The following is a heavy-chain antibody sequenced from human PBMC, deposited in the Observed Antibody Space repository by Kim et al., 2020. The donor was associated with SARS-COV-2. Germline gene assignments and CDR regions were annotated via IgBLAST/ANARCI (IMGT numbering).Heavy chain of an antibody. CDR3: ARVSYCSGGSCYSHSFWFDP. V-gene: IGHV1-18*01. D-gene: IGHD2-15*01. CDR1: GYTFTSYG. J-gene: IGHJ5*02. CDR2: ISAYNGNT. Sequence: ASVKVSCKASGYTFTSYGISWVRQAPGQGLEWMGWISAYNGNTNYAQKLQGRVTMTTDTSTSTAYMELRSLRSDDTAVYYCARVSYCSGGSCYSHSFWFDPWGQGTLVTVSS.